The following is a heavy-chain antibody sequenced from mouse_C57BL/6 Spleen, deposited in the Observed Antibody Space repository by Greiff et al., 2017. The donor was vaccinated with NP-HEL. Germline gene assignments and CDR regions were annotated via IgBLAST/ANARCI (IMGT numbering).Heavy chain of an antibody. Sequence: QVQLQQSGAELVKPGASVKLSCKASGYTFTEYTIHWVKQRSGQGLEWIGWFYPGSGSIKYNEKFKDKATLTADKSSSTVYMELSRLTSEDSAVYFCAIHPQNYYYGPHWYCDVWGTGTTVTVSS. CDR3: AIHPQNYYYGPHWYCDV. CDR2: FYPGSGSI. D-gene: IGHD1-1*01. CDR1: GYTFTEYT. V-gene: IGHV1-62-2*01. J-gene: IGHJ1*03.